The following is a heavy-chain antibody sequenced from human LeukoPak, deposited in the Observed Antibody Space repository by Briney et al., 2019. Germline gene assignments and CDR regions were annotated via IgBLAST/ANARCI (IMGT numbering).Heavy chain of an antibody. CDR2: ISWNSGSI. CDR1: GFTFDDYA. CDR3: AIGSGYSGYEYFDY. Sequence: GGSLRLSCAASGFTFDDYAMHWVRQAPGKGLEWVSGISWNSGSIGYADSVKGRFTISRDNAKNSLYLQMNSLRAEDTALYYCAIGSGYSGYEYFDYWGQGTLVTVSS. J-gene: IGHJ4*02. V-gene: IGHV3-9*01. D-gene: IGHD5-12*01.